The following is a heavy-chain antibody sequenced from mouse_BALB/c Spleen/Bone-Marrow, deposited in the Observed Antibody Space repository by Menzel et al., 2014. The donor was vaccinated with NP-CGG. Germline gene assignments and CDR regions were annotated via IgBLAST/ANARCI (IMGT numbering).Heavy chain of an antibody. CDR3: ARWLLLDY. V-gene: IGHV1S22*01. CDR1: DYTFTSYW. D-gene: IGHD2-3*01. CDR2: IYPGTGST. J-gene: IGHJ2*01. Sequence: LQQSGSELVRPGASVKLSCKASDYTFTSYWMHWVKQRPGQGLEWIGNIYPGTGSTNYDEKFKTKATLTVDTSSSTAYMQLSSLTSEDSAVYYCARWLLLDYWGQGTTLTVSS.